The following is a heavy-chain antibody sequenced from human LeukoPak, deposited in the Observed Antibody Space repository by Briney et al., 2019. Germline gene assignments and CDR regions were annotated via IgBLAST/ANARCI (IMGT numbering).Heavy chain of an antibody. D-gene: IGHD3-16*01. V-gene: IGHV3-21*01. CDR3: GRAFPPLRTASAGDL. CDR1: GFSFSDYD. Sequence: GGSLRLSCSASGFSFSDYDINCFRQAAGRWREWISSIIGRASHAYYGDSMKGPFSISRDNAMNSVFLQMNSLGVDDTAVYYCGRAFPPLRTASAGDLWGQGTLVTVSS. J-gene: IGHJ4*02. CDR2: IIGRASHA.